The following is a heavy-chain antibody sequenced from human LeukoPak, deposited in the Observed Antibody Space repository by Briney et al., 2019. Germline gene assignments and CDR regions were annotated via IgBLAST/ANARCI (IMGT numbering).Heavy chain of an antibody. CDR1: GYSITNGDY. V-gene: IGHV4-38-2*01. Sequence: SETLSLTCVVSGYSITNGDYWGWIRQSPGKGLEWIGSIYNSASTHYNPSLKSRVTILVDTSKNEFSLKMTSVTAADTAMYYCARNSTSGFFDYWGQGTLATVSS. CDR2: IYNSAST. CDR3: ARNSTSGFFDY. D-gene: IGHD2/OR15-2a*01. J-gene: IGHJ4*02.